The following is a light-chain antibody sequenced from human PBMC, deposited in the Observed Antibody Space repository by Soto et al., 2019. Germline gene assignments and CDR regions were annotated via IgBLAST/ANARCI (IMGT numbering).Light chain of an antibody. CDR1: SSNIGRNT. CDR3: AAWDDSLHDDV. Sequence: QSVLTQPPSASGTPGQRVTISCSGRSSNIGRNTVNWYQQLPGTAPKLLIYSNNQRPSGVPDRFSGSKSVTSASLAISGLQSEDEADYYCAAWDDSLHDDVFGTGTKLTVL. V-gene: IGLV1-44*01. CDR2: SNN. J-gene: IGLJ1*01.